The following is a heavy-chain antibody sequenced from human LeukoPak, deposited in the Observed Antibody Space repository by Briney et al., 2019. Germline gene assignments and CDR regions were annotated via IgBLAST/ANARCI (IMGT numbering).Heavy chain of an antibody. CDR3: ARGGYVVPAAVDY. Sequence: GASVKVSCKASGYTFTDYYMHWVRQAPGQGLEWMGWINPNSGGTNYAQKFQGRVTMTRDTSISTAYMELSRLSSDDTAVYYCARGGYVVPAAVDYWGQGTLVTVSS. D-gene: IGHD2-2*01. J-gene: IGHJ4*02. V-gene: IGHV1-2*02. CDR1: GYTFTDYY. CDR2: INPNSGGT.